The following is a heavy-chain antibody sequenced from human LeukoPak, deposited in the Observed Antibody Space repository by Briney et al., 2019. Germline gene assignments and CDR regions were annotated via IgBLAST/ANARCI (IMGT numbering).Heavy chain of an antibody. J-gene: IGHJ3*02. CDR2: INHSGST. Sequence: PSETLSLTCTVYGGSFSGYYWSWIRQPPGKGLEWIGEINHSGSTNYNPPLKSRVTISVDTSKNQFSLKLSSVTAADTAVYYCARDPSDDAFDIWGQGTMVTVSS. CDR3: ARDPSDDAFDI. V-gene: IGHV4-34*01. CDR1: GGSFSGYY.